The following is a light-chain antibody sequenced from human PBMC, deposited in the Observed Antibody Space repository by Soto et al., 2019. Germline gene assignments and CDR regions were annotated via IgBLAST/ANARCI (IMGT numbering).Light chain of an antibody. Sequence: EIVLTPSPATLSLSPGERATLSCRASQSVSSYLAWYQQKPGQAPRLLIYDASTRATGIPARFSGSGSGTDFTLTISSLEPEDFAVYYCQQYNNWPITFGQGTRL. CDR2: DAS. J-gene: IGKJ5*01. CDR3: QQYNNWPIT. V-gene: IGKV3-11*01. CDR1: QSVSSY.